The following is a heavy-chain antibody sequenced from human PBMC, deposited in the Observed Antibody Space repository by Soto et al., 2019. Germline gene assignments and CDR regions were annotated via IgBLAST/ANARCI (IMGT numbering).Heavy chain of an antibody. V-gene: IGHV4-59*01. CDR1: GGSITSYY. J-gene: IGHJ6*02. Sequence: SETLSLTCTVSGGSITSYYWSWIRHPPGKGLEWIGYIYYSGSTNYNPSLKSRVTISVDTSKNQFSLKLSSVTAADTAVYYCARGVRLGELSFPDVWGQGTTVTVSS. CDR3: ARGVRLGELSFPDV. D-gene: IGHD3-16*02. CDR2: IYYSGST.